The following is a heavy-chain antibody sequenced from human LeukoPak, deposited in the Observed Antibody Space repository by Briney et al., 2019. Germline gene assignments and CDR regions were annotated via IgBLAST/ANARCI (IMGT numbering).Heavy chain of an antibody. D-gene: IGHD4-17*01. CDR2: IYTSGST. J-gene: IGHJ5*02. CDR3: ARGPERYYGDYSRFDP. V-gene: IGHV4-4*07. Sequence: PSETLSLTCTVSGGSISSYYWSWIRQPAGKGLEWIGRIYTSGSTNYNPSLKSRVTMSVDTSKNQFSLKLSSVTAADTAVYYCARGPERYYGDYSRFDPWGQGTLVTVSS. CDR1: GGSISSYY.